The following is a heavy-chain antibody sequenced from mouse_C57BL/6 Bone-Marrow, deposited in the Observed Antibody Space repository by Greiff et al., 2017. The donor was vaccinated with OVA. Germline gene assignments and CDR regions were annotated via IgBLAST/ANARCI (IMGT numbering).Heavy chain of an antibody. V-gene: IGHV5-9-1*02. CDR3: TRDDDYDGGFAY. J-gene: IGHJ3*01. Sequence: DVQLVESGEGLVKPGGSLKLSCAASGFTFSSYAMSWVRQTPEKRLEWVAYISSGGDYISYADTVKGRFTISRDNARNTLYLQMSSLKSEDTAMYYCTRDDDYDGGFAYWGQGTLVTVSA. D-gene: IGHD2-4*01. CDR1: GFTFSSYA. CDR2: ISSGGDYI.